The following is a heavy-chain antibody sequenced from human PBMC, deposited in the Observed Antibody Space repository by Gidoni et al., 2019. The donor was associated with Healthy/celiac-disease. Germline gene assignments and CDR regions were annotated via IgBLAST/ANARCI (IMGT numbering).Heavy chain of an antibody. J-gene: IGHJ4*02. V-gene: IGHV1-69*01. CDR1: GGTFSSYA. CDR3: ARSPSPSVAGTYYFDY. CDR2: IIPIFGTA. Sequence: QVQMVQSGAEVQKPGSSVKVSCKASGGTFSSYAISWVRQAPGQGLEWRGGIIPIFGTANYAQKFQGRVTITADESTSTAYMELSSLRSEDTAVYYCARSPSPSVAGTYYFDYWGQGTLVTVSS. D-gene: IGHD6-19*01.